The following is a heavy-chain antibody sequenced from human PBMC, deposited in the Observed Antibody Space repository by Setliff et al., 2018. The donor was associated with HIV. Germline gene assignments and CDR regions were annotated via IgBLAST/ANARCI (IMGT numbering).Heavy chain of an antibody. CDR3: ARGGLGVVGAIDY. J-gene: IGHJ4*02. D-gene: IGHD2-15*01. CDR2: INSDGTST. CDR1: GFTFSPYW. V-gene: IGHV3-74*03. Sequence: GGSLRLSCAASGFTFSPYWMHWVRQAPGKGLVWVSRINSDGTSTTYADSVKGRFTISRDNAKNTLYLQMNSLRAEDTAVYYCARGGLGVVGAIDYWSQGTLVTVSS.